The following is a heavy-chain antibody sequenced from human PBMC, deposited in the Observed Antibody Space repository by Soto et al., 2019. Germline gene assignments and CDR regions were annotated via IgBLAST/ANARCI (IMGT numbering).Heavy chain of an antibody. CDR1: GFTFSNAW. CDR3: TTNSWSDFWSGYYTPGY. D-gene: IGHD3-3*01. Sequence: GSLRLSCAASGFTFSNAWMSWVRQAPGKGLEWVGRIKSKTDGGTTDYAAPVKGRFTISRDDSKNTLYLQMNSLKTEDTALYYCTTNSWSDFWSGYYTPGYWGQGTLVTVSS. CDR2: IKSKTDGGTT. J-gene: IGHJ4*02. V-gene: IGHV3-15*01.